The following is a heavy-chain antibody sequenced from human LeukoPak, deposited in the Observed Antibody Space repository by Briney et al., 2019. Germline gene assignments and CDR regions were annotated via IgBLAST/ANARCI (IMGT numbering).Heavy chain of an antibody. CDR1: RYSISSGYY. V-gene: IGHV4-38-2*02. CDR2: IYHSGST. CDR3: ARPDYDSRGTDY. Sequence: SETLSLTCTVSRYSISSGYYWGWIRQPPGKGLEWIGSIYHSGSTYYNPSLKSRVTISVDTSKNQFSLKLSSVTAADTAAYYCARPDYDSRGTDYWGQGTLVTVSS. J-gene: IGHJ4*02. D-gene: IGHD3-22*01.